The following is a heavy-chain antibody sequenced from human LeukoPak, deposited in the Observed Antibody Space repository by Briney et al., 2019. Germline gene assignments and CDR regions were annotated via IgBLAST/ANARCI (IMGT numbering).Heavy chain of an antibody. CDR2: ISYNGSST. Sequence: GGSLRLSCAASGFTFSSYSMNWVRQAPGKGLMWVSRISYNGSSTFYADSVKGRFTISRDNAKNTLSLQMNSLSAEDTAVYYCARSGAYYDSSGYYDSWGQGTLVTVSS. CDR1: GFTFSSYS. V-gene: IGHV3-74*01. J-gene: IGHJ5*01. D-gene: IGHD3-22*01. CDR3: ARSGAYYDSSGYYDS.